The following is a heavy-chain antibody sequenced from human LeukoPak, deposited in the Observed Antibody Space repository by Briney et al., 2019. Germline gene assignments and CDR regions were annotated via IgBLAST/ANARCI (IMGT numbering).Heavy chain of an antibody. D-gene: IGHD3-3*01. J-gene: IGHJ3*02. V-gene: IGHV3-74*01. Sequence: GGSLRLSCAASGFTFSNYWMHWVRQAPGKGLEWVSGIIRNGGSTGYVDSVKGRFTISRDNSKNTLDLQMNSLRAEDTAVYYCARGPSARFFGVAKGAFDIWGQGTMVTVSS. CDR1: GFTFSNYW. CDR3: ARGPSARFFGVAKGAFDI. CDR2: IIRNGGST.